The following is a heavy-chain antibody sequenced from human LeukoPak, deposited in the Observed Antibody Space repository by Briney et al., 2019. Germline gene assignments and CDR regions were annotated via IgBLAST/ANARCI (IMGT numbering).Heavy chain of an antibody. V-gene: IGHV4-4*07. D-gene: IGHD3-9*01. CDR3: ARDLRVLRYFEGAFDI. Sequence: PSETLSLTCTVSGGSISSYYWSWIRQPAGKGLEWIGRIYTSGSTNYNPSLKSRVTMSVDTSKNQFSLKLSSVTAADTAVYYCARDLRVLRYFEGAFDIWGQGTMVTVSS. CDR2: IYTSGST. J-gene: IGHJ3*02. CDR1: GGSISSYY.